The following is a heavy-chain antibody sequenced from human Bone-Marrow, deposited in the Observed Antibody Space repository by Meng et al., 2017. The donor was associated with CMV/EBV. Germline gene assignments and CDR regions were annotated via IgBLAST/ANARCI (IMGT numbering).Heavy chain of an antibody. CDR2: INPNSGGT. Sequence: ASVKVSCKASGYTFTGYYMHWVRQAPGQGLEWMGWINPNSGGTNYAQKFQGRVTMTRDTSISTAYMELSRLRSDDTAVYYCAIPGYCSSTSCYEADYWGQGTLVTVSS. D-gene: IGHD2-2*01. CDR3: AIPGYCSSTSCYEADY. V-gene: IGHV1-2*02. J-gene: IGHJ4*02. CDR1: GYTFTGYY.